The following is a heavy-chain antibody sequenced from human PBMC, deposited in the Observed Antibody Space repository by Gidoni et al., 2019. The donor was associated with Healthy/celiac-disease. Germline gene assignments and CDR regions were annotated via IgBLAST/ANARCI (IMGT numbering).Heavy chain of an antibody. CDR1: GFTFRSYG. V-gene: IGHV3-33*08. J-gene: IGHJ4*02. CDR3: ARDGYGSGSYFDY. Sequence: QVQLVESGGGVVQPGRSLRLSCAAYGFTFRSYGMHWVRQAPGKGLEWLAVRWYDGSNKYYADSVKGRFTISRDNSKNTLYLQMNSLRAEDTAVYYCARDGYGSGSYFDYWGQGTLVTVSS. CDR2: RWYDGSNK. D-gene: IGHD3-10*01.